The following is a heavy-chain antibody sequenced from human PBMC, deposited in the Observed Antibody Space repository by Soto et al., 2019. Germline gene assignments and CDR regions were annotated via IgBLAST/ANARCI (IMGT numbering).Heavy chain of an antibody. Sequence: EVQRVESGGGLVQPGGSLRLSCAASGFTFSSYAMHWVRQAPGKGLEYVSGISSNGGSTDYANSVKGRFTISRDNPKNTLYLQMGSLRAEDMAVYYCARGGRGYEFDYWGQGTLVTVSS. CDR3: ARGGRGYEFDY. CDR2: ISSNGGST. CDR1: GFTFSSYA. J-gene: IGHJ4*02. D-gene: IGHD5-12*01. V-gene: IGHV3-64*01.